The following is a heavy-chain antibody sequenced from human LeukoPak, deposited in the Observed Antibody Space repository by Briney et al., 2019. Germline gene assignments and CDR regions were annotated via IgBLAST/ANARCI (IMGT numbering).Heavy chain of an antibody. CDR1: GGSISSYY. V-gene: IGHV4-59*01. D-gene: IGHD6-13*01. CDR2: IYYSGST. J-gene: IGHJ4*02. Sequence: PSETLSLTCTVSGGSISSYYWSWIRQPPGKGLEWIGYIYYSGSTNYNPSLKSRVTISVDTSKNQFSLKLSSVTAADTAVYYCARAWEQQLYFDYWGQGTLVTVSS. CDR3: ARAWEQQLYFDY.